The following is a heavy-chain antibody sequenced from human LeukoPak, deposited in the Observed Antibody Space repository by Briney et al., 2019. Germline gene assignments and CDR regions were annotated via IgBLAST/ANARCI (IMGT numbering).Heavy chain of an antibody. CDR3: ARWTAGSSWHDDAFDI. V-gene: IGHV1-2*02. CDR1: GYTFTSYD. Sequence: ASVKVSCRASGYTFTSYDINWVRQAPGQGLEWMGWINPNSGGTNYAQKFQGRVTMTRDTSISTAYMELSRLRSDDTAVYYCARWTAGSSWHDDAFDIWGQGTMVTVSS. J-gene: IGHJ3*02. D-gene: IGHD6-13*01. CDR2: INPNSGGT.